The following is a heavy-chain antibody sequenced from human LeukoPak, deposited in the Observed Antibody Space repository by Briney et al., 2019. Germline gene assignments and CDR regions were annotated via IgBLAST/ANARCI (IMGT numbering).Heavy chain of an antibody. CDR1: GFSFSNSW. CDR2: ISGSGVMT. Sequence: GGSLRLSCAASGFSFSNSWMTWVRQAPGKGLEWVATISGSGVMTYYADSVKGRFTVSGDNSKHTVYLQMSSLTAADTAVYYCAKDRSIGTYYTFDHWGEGTLVTVSS. D-gene: IGHD1-26*01. V-gene: IGHV3-23*01. J-gene: IGHJ4*02. CDR3: AKDRSIGTYYTFDH.